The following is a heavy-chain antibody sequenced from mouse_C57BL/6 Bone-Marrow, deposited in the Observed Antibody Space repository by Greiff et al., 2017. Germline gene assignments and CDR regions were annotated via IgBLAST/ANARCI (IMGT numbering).Heavy chain of an antibody. D-gene: IGHD1-1*01. CDR3: AGRGDWFAY. CDR1: GYTFTDYN. J-gene: IGHJ3*01. CDR2: INPNNGGT. V-gene: IGHV1-18*01. Sequence: EVQLQQSGPELVKPGASVKISCKASGYTFTDYNMDWVKQSPGKSLEWIGDINPNNGGTIYNQKFKGKATLTVDKSSSTAYMELRSLTSEDAAVYYCAGRGDWFAYWGQGTLVTVSA.